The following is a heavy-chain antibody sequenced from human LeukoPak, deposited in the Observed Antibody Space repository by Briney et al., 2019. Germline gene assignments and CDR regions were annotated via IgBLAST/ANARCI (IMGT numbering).Heavy chain of an antibody. CDR3: GRGGKVEQLVLAR. CDR1: GFTFSSYW. Sequence: GGSLRLSCAASGFTFSSYWMHWVRQAPGKGLVWVSRISSDGSSTTYADSVKGRFTISRDNAKNTLYLQMNSLRAEDTAVYYCGRGGKVEQLVLARWGQGSLVTVAS. J-gene: IGHJ4*02. D-gene: IGHD6-13*01. CDR2: ISSDGSST. V-gene: IGHV3-74*01.